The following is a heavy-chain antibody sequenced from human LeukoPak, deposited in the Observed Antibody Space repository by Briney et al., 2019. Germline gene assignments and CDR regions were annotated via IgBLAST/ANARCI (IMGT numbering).Heavy chain of an antibody. Sequence: GGSLRLSCAASGFTFSSYWMSWVRQAPGKGLEWVANIKQDGSEKYYVDSVKGRFTISRDNAKNSLYLQMNSLRAEDTAVYYCARENPLGAGDFDYWGQGILVTVSS. CDR1: GFTFSSYW. J-gene: IGHJ4*02. V-gene: IGHV3-7*01. CDR2: IKQDGSEK. CDR3: ARENPLGAGDFDY. D-gene: IGHD3-10*01.